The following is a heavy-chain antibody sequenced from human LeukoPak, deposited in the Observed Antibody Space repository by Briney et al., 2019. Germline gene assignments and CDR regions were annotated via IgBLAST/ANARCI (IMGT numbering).Heavy chain of an antibody. J-gene: IGHJ3*02. CDR3: ARVGYYDSSGYYPSDAFDI. Sequence: PGGSLRLSCAASGFTFSSYAMSWVRQAPGKGLEWIGYIYYSGSTNYNPSLKSRVTISVDTSKNQFSLKLSSVTAADTAVYYCARVGYYDSSGYYPSDAFDIWGQGTMVTVSS. V-gene: IGHV4-59*01. D-gene: IGHD3-22*01. CDR1: GFTFSSYA. CDR2: IYYSGST.